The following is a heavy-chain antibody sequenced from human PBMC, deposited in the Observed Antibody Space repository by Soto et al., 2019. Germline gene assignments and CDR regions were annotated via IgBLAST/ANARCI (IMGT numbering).Heavy chain of an antibody. D-gene: IGHD3-3*01. CDR1: GFSLTTSGVG. Sequence: QITLKESGPTVVKPTETLTLTCTFSGFSLTTSGVGVGWVRQSPGKAPEWLALIYWDDDKRYSTSLKSRLTITKATSKNQVVLTMANVDPADRATYYCAHRVLRTVFGLVTTTAIYFDFWGQGTPVVVSS. CDR2: IYWDDDK. CDR3: AHRVLRTVFGLVTTTAIYFDF. V-gene: IGHV2-5*02. J-gene: IGHJ4*02.